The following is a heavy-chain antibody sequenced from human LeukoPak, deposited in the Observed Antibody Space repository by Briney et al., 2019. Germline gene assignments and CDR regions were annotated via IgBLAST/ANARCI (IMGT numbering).Heavy chain of an antibody. J-gene: IGHJ4*02. CDR2: ISYDGSNK. CDR3: ASNKYYYDSSGSFDY. V-gene: IGHV3-30-3*01. CDR1: GFTFSSYA. D-gene: IGHD3-22*01. Sequence: PGGSLRLSCAASGFTFSSYAMPWVRQAPGKGLEWVAVISYDGSNKYYADSVKGRFTISRDNSKNTLYLQMNSLRAEDTAVYYCASNKYYYDSSGSFDYWGQGTLVTVSS.